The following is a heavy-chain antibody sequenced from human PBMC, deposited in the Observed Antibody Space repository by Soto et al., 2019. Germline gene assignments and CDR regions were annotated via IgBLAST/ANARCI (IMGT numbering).Heavy chain of an antibody. D-gene: IGHD2-15*01. CDR1: GFTFSSYS. CDR2: ISSSSSYI. V-gene: IGHV3-21*01. Sequence: GGSLRLSCAASGFTFSSYSMNWVRQAPGKGLEWVSSISSSSSYIYYADSVKGRFTISRDNAKNSLYLQMNSLRAEDTAVYYCARDSYIVVVVAATLSYYYYGMDVWGQGTTVTVSS. CDR3: ARDSYIVVVVAATLSYYYYGMDV. J-gene: IGHJ6*02.